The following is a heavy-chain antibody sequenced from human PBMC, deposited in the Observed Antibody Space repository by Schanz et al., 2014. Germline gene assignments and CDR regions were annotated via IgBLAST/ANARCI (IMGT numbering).Heavy chain of an antibody. D-gene: IGHD5-12*01. CDR2: ISAQTGDT. CDR3: ARDFSAYVGNYFDY. Sequence: QVQLVQSGAEVKKPGASVKVSCKASGYTFVSYSMHWVRQAPGQGLEWIGWISAQTGDTRYAQKMQGISTMTRDFSSTTAFLELRSLRYDDTAVYYCARDFSAYVGNYFDYWGQGTLVTVSS. J-gene: IGHJ4*02. V-gene: IGHV1-2*02. CDR1: GYTFVSYS.